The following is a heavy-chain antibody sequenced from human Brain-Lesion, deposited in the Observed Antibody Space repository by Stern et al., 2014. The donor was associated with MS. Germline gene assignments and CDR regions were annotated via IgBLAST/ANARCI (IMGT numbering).Heavy chain of an antibody. CDR1: GFSLSHARMG. J-gene: IGHJ4*02. Sequence: QVTLKESGPVLVKPTETLTLTCTVSGFSLSHARMGVSWIRQPPGKPLEWLAQIFSNDEKFYSTSLKSRLTISRDTSKSQVVLTMTNMDPVDTATYYCARIEDNYGHMGEFDYWAQGTLVTVSS. V-gene: IGHV2-26*01. CDR3: ARIEDNYGHMGEFDY. D-gene: IGHD5-18*01. CDR2: IFSNDEK.